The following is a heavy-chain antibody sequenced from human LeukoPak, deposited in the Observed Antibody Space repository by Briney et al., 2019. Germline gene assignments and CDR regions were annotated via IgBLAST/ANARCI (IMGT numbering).Heavy chain of an antibody. J-gene: IGHJ4*02. CDR2: IHHSGNT. CDR1: GGSISSGGYY. D-gene: IGHD3-22*01. Sequence: SQTLSLTCAVSGGSISSGGYYFKWIRQPPGGGLEWIGYIHHSGNTYSNPSLKSRVTISVDRSKNHFSLKLTSVTAADTALYYCGLYYYDSSGYSDYWGQGTLVTVSS. CDR3: GLYYYDSSGYSDY. V-gene: IGHV4-30-2*01.